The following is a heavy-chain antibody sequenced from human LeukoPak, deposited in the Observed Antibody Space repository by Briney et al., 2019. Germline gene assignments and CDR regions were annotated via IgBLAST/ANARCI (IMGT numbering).Heavy chain of an antibody. J-gene: IGHJ4*02. CDR3: ARVAGRIDY. CDR2: MNPNSGYT. Sequence: ASVKVSCKASGYTFTTYDINWVRQATGQGLEWMGWMNPNSGYTGYAQKFQGRVTITRDTSISTAYMELSSLRYEDTAVYYCARVAGRIDYWGQGTLVTVSS. CDR1: GYTFTTYD. D-gene: IGHD6-19*01. V-gene: IGHV1-8*03.